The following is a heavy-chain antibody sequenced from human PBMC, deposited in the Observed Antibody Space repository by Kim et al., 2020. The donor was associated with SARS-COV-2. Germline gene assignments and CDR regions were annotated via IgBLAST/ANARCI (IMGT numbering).Heavy chain of an antibody. CDR3: ARSPLQSQYYFAY. V-gene: IGHV3-33*01. Sequence: YADTVKGRFTNSRDNSKNTLYLQMNSLRAEDTAVYYCARSPLQSQYYFAYWGQGTLVTVSS. J-gene: IGHJ4*02. D-gene: IGHD4-4*01.